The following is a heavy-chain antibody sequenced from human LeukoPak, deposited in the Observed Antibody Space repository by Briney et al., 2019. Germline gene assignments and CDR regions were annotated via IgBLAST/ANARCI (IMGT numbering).Heavy chain of an antibody. D-gene: IGHD6-19*01. Sequence: SVKVSCKASGYTITNYAMHWVRQAPGQGLEWMGGIIPSLGTANYAQKFKGRVTITADKSTSTAYMELSSLRSEDTAVYYCARDRIAVAGRKYYYYMDVWGKGTTVTVSS. V-gene: IGHV1-69*06. CDR1: GYTITNYA. J-gene: IGHJ6*03. CDR2: IIPSLGTA. CDR3: ARDRIAVAGRKYYYYMDV.